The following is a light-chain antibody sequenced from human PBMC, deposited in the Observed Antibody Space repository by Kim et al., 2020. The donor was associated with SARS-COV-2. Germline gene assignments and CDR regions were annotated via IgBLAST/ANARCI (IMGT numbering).Light chain of an antibody. J-gene: IGKJ2*01. CDR3: QQYGSSPGT. CDR1: QSVSSSY. CDR2: GAS. Sequence: LSAGEKATLTCRASQSVSSSYLAWYQQKPGQAPRLLIYGASSRATGIPDRFSGSGSGTDFTLTISRLEPEDFAVYYCQQYGSSPGTFGQGTKLEI. V-gene: IGKV3-20*01.